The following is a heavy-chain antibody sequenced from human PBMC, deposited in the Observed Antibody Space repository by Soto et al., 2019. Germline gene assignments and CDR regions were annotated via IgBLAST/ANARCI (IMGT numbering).Heavy chain of an antibody. CDR1: GGTFSSYA. D-gene: IGHD1-26*01. CDR2: INPNSGGT. CDR3: ARDVGIVGATTSYYYYGMDV. V-gene: IGHV1-2*04. J-gene: IGHJ6*02. Sequence: GASVKVSCKASGGTFSSYAISWVRQAPGQGLEWMGWINPNSGGTNYAQKFQGWVTMTRDTSISTAYMELSRLRSDDTAVYYCARDVGIVGATTSYYYYGMDVWGQGTTVTVSS.